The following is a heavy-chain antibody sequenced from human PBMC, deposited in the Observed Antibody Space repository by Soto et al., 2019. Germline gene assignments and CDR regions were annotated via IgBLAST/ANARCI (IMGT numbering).Heavy chain of an antibody. Sequence: VQLVETGGGLIQPGGSLRLSCAASGFTVSSNYMSWVRQAPGKGLEWVSVIYSGGSTYYADSVKGRFTISRDNSKNTLYLQMNSLRAEDTAVYYCARDQVDIVARRPIGMDVWGQGTTVTVSS. V-gene: IGHV3-53*02. J-gene: IGHJ6*02. CDR1: GFTVSSNY. CDR2: IYSGGST. CDR3: ARDQVDIVARRPIGMDV. D-gene: IGHD5-12*01.